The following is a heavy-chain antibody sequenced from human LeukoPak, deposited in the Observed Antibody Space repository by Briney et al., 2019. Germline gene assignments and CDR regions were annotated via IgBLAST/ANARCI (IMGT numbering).Heavy chain of an antibody. CDR3: VRGHLVGGWFKYDAFDI. J-gene: IGHJ3*02. CDR1: GGSISSSSYY. Sequence: SETLSLTCTVSGGSISSSSYYWAWIRQPPGKGLEWIGSIHYSGSTYYNPSLKSRVTISVDTSKNQFSLKLSSVTAADTAVYYCVRGHLVGGWFKYDAFDIWGQGTMVSVSS. CDR2: IHYSGST. D-gene: IGHD6-19*01. V-gene: IGHV4-39*07.